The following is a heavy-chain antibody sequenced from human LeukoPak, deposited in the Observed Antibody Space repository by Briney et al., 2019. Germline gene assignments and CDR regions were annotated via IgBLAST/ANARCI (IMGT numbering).Heavy chain of an antibody. Sequence: EASVKVSCKASGYTFTGYYMHWVRQAPGQGLEWMGWINPNSGGTNYAQKFQGRVTMTRDTSISTAYMELSRLRSDDTAVYYCARGYYGSGGEFDYWGQGTLVTVSS. J-gene: IGHJ4*02. CDR2: INPNSGGT. CDR1: GYTFTGYY. D-gene: IGHD3-10*01. CDR3: ARGYYGSGGEFDY. V-gene: IGHV1-2*02.